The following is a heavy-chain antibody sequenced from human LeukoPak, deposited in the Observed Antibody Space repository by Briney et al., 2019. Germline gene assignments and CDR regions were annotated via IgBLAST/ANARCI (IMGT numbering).Heavy chain of an antibody. Sequence: GGSLRLSCAASGFTFSSYSMNWVRQAPGKGLEWVSSISSSRSNIYYAAPVKGRFTISRDNAKNSLYLQMNSLRAEDTAVYYCARDGGLLWFGELYYFDYWGQGTLVTVSS. CDR1: GFTFSSYS. J-gene: IGHJ4*02. CDR3: ARDGGLLWFGELYYFDY. D-gene: IGHD3-10*01. CDR2: ISSSRSNI. V-gene: IGHV3-21*01.